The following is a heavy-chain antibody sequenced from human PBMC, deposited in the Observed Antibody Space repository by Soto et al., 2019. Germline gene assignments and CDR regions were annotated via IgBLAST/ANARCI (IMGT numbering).Heavy chain of an antibody. CDR1: GFTFSSYA. J-gene: IGHJ4*02. D-gene: IGHD2-15*01. CDR2: VSIGGST. V-gene: IGHV3-23*01. Sequence: DVQLLESGGGLVQPEGSLRLSCAASGFTFSSYAMGWVRQGPGKGLEWVAVVSIGGSTNYADSVRGRCTISRDNSKNTLSLQMNSLTAKDTAVYFCAKRRGAGGHFDYWGQGALVTVSS. CDR3: AKRRGAGGHFDY.